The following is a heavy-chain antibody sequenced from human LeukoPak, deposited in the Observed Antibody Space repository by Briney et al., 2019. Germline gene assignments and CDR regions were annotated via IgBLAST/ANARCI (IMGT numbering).Heavy chain of an antibody. Sequence: ASVKVSCKASGYTFSRDGISWVRQAPGQGLEWMGWISAYNGNTNYAQKLQGRVTMTTDTSTSTAYMELRSLRSDDTAVYYCARVPPIFGVAQGYFDYWGQGTLVTVSS. V-gene: IGHV1-18*01. CDR2: ISAYNGNT. CDR1: GYTFSRDG. D-gene: IGHD3-3*01. CDR3: ARVPPIFGVAQGYFDY. J-gene: IGHJ4*02.